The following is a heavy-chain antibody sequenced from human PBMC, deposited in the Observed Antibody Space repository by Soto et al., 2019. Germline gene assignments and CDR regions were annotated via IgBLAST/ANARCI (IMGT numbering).Heavy chain of an antibody. Sequence: QVQLVQSGAEVRKPGSSVTVSCKASGGTFSNYAISWVRQAPGQGLEWMGGIIPSVGTGSYAQKFQGRVTITADEPTTTAYMELSSLRFEDTAVYYCARVVILVPTASSHYYYQMDVWGLGSTVTVSS. J-gene: IGHJ6*02. CDR3: ARVVILVPTASSHYYYQMDV. CDR1: GGTFSNYA. D-gene: IGHD2-2*01. V-gene: IGHV1-69*01. CDR2: IIPSVGTG.